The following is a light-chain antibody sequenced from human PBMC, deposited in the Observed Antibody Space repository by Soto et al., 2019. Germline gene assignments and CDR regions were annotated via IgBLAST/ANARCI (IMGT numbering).Light chain of an antibody. Sequence: DIQMTQSPSTLSATAGDRVTITCRASQSISSWLAWYQHKPGKAPKLLIYDASNLESGVPSRFSGSASGTDFTLTISSLQPEDFATYYCLQDYNYPRTFGQGTKVDIK. CDR2: DAS. V-gene: IGKV1-5*01. CDR1: QSISSW. J-gene: IGKJ1*01. CDR3: LQDYNYPRT.